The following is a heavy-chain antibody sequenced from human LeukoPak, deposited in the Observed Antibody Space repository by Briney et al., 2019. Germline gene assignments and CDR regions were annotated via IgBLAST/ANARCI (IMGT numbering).Heavy chain of an antibody. J-gene: IGHJ4*02. CDR3: TSRGTLYGY. CDR2: ISSTSGTI. D-gene: IGHD2/OR15-2a*01. V-gene: IGHV3-48*01. CDR1: GFTSSSYK. Sequence: SGGSLRLSCAASGFTSSSYKMNWVRQAPGKGLEWVSYISSTSGTIDYADSVKGRFTISRDNAKTSLYLQMNSLRAEDTAVYYCTSRGTLYGYWGQGTLVTVSS.